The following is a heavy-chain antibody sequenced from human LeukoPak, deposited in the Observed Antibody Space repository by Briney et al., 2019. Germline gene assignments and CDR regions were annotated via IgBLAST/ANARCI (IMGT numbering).Heavy chain of an antibody. D-gene: IGHD4-17*01. V-gene: IGHV1-69*04. J-gene: IGHJ4*02. CDR3: ARDFQQAYGDYGDYFDY. Sequence: GASVKVSCKASGGTFSSYAISWVRQAPGQGLEWMGRIIPILGIANYAQKFQGRVTITADKSTSTAYMELSSLRSEDTAVYYCARDFQQAYGDYGDYFDYWGRGTLVTVSS. CDR2: IIPILGIA. CDR1: GGTFSSYA.